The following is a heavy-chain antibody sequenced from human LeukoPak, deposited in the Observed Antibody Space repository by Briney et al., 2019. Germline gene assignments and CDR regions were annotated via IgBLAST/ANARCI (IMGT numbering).Heavy chain of an antibody. D-gene: IGHD3-3*01. CDR1: GFTFSSYA. V-gene: IGHV3-30-3*01. Sequence: GRSLRLSCAASGFTFSSYAMHWVRQAPGKGLEWVAVISYDGSNKYYADSVKGRFTISRDNSKNTLYLQMNSLRAEDTAVYYCARGGGRADTIFGVFWGQGTLATVSS. CDR3: ARGGGRADTIFGVF. CDR2: ISYDGSNK. J-gene: IGHJ4*02.